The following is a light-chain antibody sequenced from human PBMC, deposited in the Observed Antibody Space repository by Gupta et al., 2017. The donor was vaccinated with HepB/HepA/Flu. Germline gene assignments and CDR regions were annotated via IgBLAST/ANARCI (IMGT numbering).Light chain of an antibody. V-gene: IGKV1-5*03. CDR2: KAS. J-gene: IGKJ1*01. CDR3: QQEHSFSWT. CDR1: QSIKSW. Sequence: DIQMTQSPSTLSASIGDRVTITCRASQSIKSWLAWYQQKPGKAPNLLIYKASRVQSGVPSRFSGSGSGTKFTLTISSLQPDDFATYYCQQEHSFSWTFGQGTKVEIK.